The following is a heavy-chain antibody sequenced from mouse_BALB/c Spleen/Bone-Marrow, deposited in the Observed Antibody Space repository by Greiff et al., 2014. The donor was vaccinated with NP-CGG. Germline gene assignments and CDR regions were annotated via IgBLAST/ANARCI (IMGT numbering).Heavy chain of an antibody. J-gene: IGHJ1*01. V-gene: IGHV14-3*02. Sequence: VQLQQSGAELVTPGASVKLSCTASGFNIKDTYMHWVKQRPEQGLEWIGRIDPANGNTKYDPKFQGKATITADTSSNTAYLQLSSLTAEDTAVYYWARILIRRYWYFDVWGAGTTVTVSS. CDR2: IDPANGNT. CDR1: GFNIKDTY. CDR3: ARILIRRYWYFDV. D-gene: IGHD2-12*01.